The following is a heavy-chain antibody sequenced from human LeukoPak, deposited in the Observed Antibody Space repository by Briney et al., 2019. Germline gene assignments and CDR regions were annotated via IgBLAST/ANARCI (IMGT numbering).Heavy chain of an antibody. J-gene: IGHJ4*02. CDR1: GFTFSSYW. D-gene: IGHD5-12*01. V-gene: IGHV3-74*01. CDR2: INSDGSGT. Sequence: QPGGSLRLSCVASGFTFSSYWMHWVRQAPGKGLVWVSRINSDGSGTSYADSVKGRFTISRDNAKNSLYLQMNSLRAEDTALYYCAKGYGYDLSIFDYWGQGTLVTVSS. CDR3: AKGYGYDLSIFDY.